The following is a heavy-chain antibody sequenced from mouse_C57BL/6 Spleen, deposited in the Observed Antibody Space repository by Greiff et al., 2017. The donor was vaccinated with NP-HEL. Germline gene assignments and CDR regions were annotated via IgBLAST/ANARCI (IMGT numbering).Heavy chain of an antibody. CDR3: ARHEEAYGNYDY. J-gene: IGHJ2*01. D-gene: IGHD2-1*01. CDR2: FYPGSGSI. CDR1: GYTFTEYT. V-gene: IGHV1-62-2*01. Sequence: QVHVKQSGAELVKPGASVKLSCKASGYTFTEYTIHWVKQRSGQGLEWIGWFYPGSGSIKYNEKFKDKATLTADKSSSTVYMELSRLTSEDSAVYFCARHEEAYGNYDYWGQGTTLTVSS.